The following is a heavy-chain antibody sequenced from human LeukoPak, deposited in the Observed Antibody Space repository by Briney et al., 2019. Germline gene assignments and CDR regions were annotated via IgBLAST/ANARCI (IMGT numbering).Heavy chain of an antibody. D-gene: IGHD3-3*01. V-gene: IGHV1-2*02. CDR2: INPNSGGT. Sequence: ASVKVSGTASGYTFTGYYMHWVRQAPGQGLEWMGWINPNSGGTNYAQKFQGRVTMTRDTSISTAYMELSRLRSDDTAVYYCARVAYENAFDIWGQGTMVTVSS. CDR1: GYTFTGYY. CDR3: ARVAYENAFDI. J-gene: IGHJ3*02.